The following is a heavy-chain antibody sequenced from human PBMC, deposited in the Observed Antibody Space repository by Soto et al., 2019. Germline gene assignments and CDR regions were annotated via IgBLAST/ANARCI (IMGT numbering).Heavy chain of an antibody. CDR3: ASKWLANYYFDY. Sequence: SETMSLSCAVYGGSFSGYYWSWIRQPPGKGLEWIGEIYHSGSTNYNPSLKSRVTISVDKSKNQFSLKLSSVTAADTAVYYCASKWLANYYFDYWGQGTLVTVSS. CDR1: GGSFSGYY. J-gene: IGHJ4*02. CDR2: IYHSGST. D-gene: IGHD5-12*01. V-gene: IGHV4-34*01.